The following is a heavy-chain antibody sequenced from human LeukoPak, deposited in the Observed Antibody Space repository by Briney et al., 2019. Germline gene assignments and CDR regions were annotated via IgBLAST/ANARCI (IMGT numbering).Heavy chain of an antibody. Sequence: GRSLGLSCAASGFTFSNFGMHWVRQAPGKGLEWVAVISYDGSNKYYADSVKGRFAISRDNSKNTLYLQMNSLRAEDTAVYYCAKSSSWRGGDSLGCDYWGQGTLVTVSS. J-gene: IGHJ4*02. CDR1: GFTFSNFG. D-gene: IGHD2-21*02. CDR3: AKSSSWRGGDSLGCDY. V-gene: IGHV3-30*18. CDR2: ISYDGSNK.